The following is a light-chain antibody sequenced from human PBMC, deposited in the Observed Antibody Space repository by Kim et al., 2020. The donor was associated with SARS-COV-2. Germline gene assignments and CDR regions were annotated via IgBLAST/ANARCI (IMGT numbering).Light chain of an antibody. Sequence: SPDDRATLSCRAGQSVTTDYLVWYQQKVGQAPRLLLYATSSRATCVPDRFSGSGSETEFSLTISGLEPDDFAVYYCQQCQTTPLTFGGGTKVDIK. CDR2: ATS. V-gene: IGKV3-20*01. CDR1: QSVTTDY. CDR3: QQCQTTPLT. J-gene: IGKJ4*01.